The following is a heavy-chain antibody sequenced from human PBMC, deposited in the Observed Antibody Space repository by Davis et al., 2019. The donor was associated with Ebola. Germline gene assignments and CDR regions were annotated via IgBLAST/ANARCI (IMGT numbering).Heavy chain of an antibody. CDR1: GFTFSSYS. Sequence: GESLKISCAASGFTFSSYSMNWVRQAPGKGLEWVSSISSSSSYIYYADSVKGRFTISRDNAKNSLYLQMNSLRAEDTAVYYCAASYSSSWYMRYYYYYYGMDVWGQGTAVTVSS. V-gene: IGHV3-21*01. D-gene: IGHD6-13*01. CDR3: AASYSSSWYMRYYYYYYGMDV. J-gene: IGHJ6*02. CDR2: ISSSSSYI.